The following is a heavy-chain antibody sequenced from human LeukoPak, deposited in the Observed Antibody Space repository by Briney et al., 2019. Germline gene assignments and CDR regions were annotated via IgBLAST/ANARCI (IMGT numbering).Heavy chain of an antibody. CDR1: GGSISSYY. J-gene: IGHJ4*02. CDR2: IYYSGST. V-gene: IGHV4-59*01. CDR3: ARAHRSHFDY. Sequence: SETLSLTCTVSGGSISSYYWSWIRRPPGKGLEWIGYIYYSGSTNYNPSLKSRVTISVDTSKNQFSLKLSSVTAADTAVYYCARAHRSHFDYWGQGTLVTVSS.